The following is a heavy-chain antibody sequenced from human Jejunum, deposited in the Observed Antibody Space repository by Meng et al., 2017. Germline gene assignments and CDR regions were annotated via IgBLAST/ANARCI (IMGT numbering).Heavy chain of an antibody. V-gene: IGHV4-39*01. CDR1: GDSVNSNSGY. Sequence: QLQLEESGPGLVKTSETLSLTCTVSGDSVNSNSGYWGWIRQSPGKGLEWIGTISYSATTYYNPSLKTRVTISVDTSKNQVSLNLGSVTAADTGIYHCARHCGYRSGCHQYFDYWGQGTLVTVSS. CDR2: ISYSATT. D-gene: IGHD6-19*01. CDR3: ARHCGYRSGCHQYFDY. J-gene: IGHJ4*02.